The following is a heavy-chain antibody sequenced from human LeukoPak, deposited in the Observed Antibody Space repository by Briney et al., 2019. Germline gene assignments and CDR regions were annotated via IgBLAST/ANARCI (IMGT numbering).Heavy chain of an antibody. CDR3: GRGITMIVVVITSNWFDP. Sequence: PSETLSLTCTVSGGSISSSSYYWGWIRQPPGKGLEWIGSIYYSGSTYYNPSLKSRVTISVDTSKNQFSLKLSSVTAADTAVYYCGRGITMIVVVITSNWFDPWGQGTLVTVSS. V-gene: IGHV4-39*01. J-gene: IGHJ5*02. CDR1: GGSISSSSYY. D-gene: IGHD3-22*01. CDR2: IYYSGST.